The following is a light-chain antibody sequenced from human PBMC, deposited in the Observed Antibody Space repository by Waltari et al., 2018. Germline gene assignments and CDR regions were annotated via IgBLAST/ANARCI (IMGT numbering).Light chain of an antibody. V-gene: IGLV2-14*02. J-gene: IGLJ1*01. CDR2: DVT. CDR3: SSYTTSSTVYV. Sequence: QSALTQPASVSGSPGQSLTLSCTGTSSDVGTYNPVPWYQQHPGKAPKLMIYDVTKRPSGIANRFSGSKSGNTASLTISGLQAEDEADYYCSSYTTSSTVYVFGTGTKVTVL. CDR1: SSDVGTYNP.